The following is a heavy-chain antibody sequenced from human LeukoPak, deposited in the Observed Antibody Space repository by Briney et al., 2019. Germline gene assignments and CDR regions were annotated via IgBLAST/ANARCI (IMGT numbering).Heavy chain of an antibody. CDR1: GFTFSNAW. CDR3: TTDGVRYFDWFDY. J-gene: IGHJ4*02. V-gene: IGHV3-15*01. CDR2: IKSKTDGGTT. Sequence: GGSLRLSCAASGFTFSNAWMSWVRQAPGKGLEWVGRIKSKTDGGTTDYAAPVKGRFTISRDDSKNTLYLQMNSLKTEDTAVYYCTTDGVRYFDWFDYWGQGTLVTVSS. D-gene: IGHD3-9*01.